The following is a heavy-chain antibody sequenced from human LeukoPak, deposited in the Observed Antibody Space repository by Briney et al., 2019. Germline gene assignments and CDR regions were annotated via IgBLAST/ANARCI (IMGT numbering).Heavy chain of an antibody. CDR2: INPNSGGT. CDR1: GYTFTGYY. D-gene: IGHD3-22*01. CDR3: ARDYKSYYYDSSGYYYHLVDCGY. Sequence: ASVKVSCKASGYTFTGYYMHWVRQAPGQGLEWMGWINPNSGGTNYAQKSQGRVTMTRDTSISTAYMELSRLRSDDTAVYYCARDYKSYYYDSSGYYYHLVDCGYWGQGTLVTVSS. J-gene: IGHJ4*02. V-gene: IGHV1-2*02.